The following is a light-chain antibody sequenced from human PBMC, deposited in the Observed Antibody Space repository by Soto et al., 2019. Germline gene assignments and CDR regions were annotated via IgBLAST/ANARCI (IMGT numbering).Light chain of an antibody. V-gene: IGKV1-5*01. J-gene: IGKJ1*01. CDR1: QSISSW. Sequence: DIQMTQSPSTLSASVGDRVTITCRASQSISSWLAWYQQKPGKAPKLLIYDASSLESGVPSRFSGSGSGTEFTLPISSLQPDDFATYYCQQHGTFGQGTKVEIK. CDR2: DAS. CDR3: QQHGT.